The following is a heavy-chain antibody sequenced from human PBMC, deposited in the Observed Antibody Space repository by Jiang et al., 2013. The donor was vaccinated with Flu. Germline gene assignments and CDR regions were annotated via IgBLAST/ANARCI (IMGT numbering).Heavy chain of an antibody. CDR3: AGYCSSTSCYNYYYGMDV. V-gene: IGHV3-11*04. Sequence: STIYYADSVKGRFTISRDNAKNSLYLQMNSLRAEDTAVYYCAGYCSSTSCYNYYYGMDVWGQGTTVTVSS. J-gene: IGHJ6*02. CDR2: STI. D-gene: IGHD2-2*02.